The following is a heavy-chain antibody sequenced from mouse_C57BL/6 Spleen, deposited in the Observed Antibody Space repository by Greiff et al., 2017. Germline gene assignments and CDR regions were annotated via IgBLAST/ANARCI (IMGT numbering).Heavy chain of an antibody. J-gene: IGHJ2*01. Sequence: QVQLQQPGAELVRPGSSVKLSCKASGYTFTSYWMDWVKQRPGQGLEWIGNIYPSDSETHYTQKFKDKATLAVEKSSSTAYMQLSSLTSEDSAVYYCARWEVTGADYWGQGTTLTVSS. CDR1: GYTFTSYW. V-gene: IGHV1-61*01. CDR3: ARWEVTGADY. CDR2: IYPSDSET. D-gene: IGHD4-1*01.